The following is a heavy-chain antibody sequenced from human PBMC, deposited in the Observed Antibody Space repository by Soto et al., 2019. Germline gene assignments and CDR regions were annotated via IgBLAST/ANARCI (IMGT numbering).Heavy chain of an antibody. CDR3: VRFRNYYDSSGYSDAFDI. Sequence: SETLSLTCAVYGGSFSGYYWSWIRQPPGKGLEWIGEINHSGSTNYNPSLKSRVTISVDTSKNQFSLKLSSVTAADTAVYYCVRFRNYYDSSGYSDAFDIWGKGTRVTVSS. J-gene: IGHJ3*02. V-gene: IGHV4-34*01. D-gene: IGHD3-22*01. CDR1: GGSFSGYY. CDR2: INHSGST.